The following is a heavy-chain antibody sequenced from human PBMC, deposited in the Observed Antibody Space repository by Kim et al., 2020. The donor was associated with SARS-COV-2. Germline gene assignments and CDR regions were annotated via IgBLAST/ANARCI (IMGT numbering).Heavy chain of an antibody. CDR2: IKQDGSEK. V-gene: IGHV3-7*01. CDR1: GFTFSSYW. Sequence: GGSLRLSCAASGFTFSSYWMSWVRQAPGKGLEWVANIKQDGSEKYYVDSVKGRFTISRDNAKNSLYLQMNSLRAEDTAVYYCARVGVDFWSGCGPFDYWGQGTLVTVSS. CDR3: ARVGVDFWSGCGPFDY. J-gene: IGHJ4*02. D-gene: IGHD3-3*01.